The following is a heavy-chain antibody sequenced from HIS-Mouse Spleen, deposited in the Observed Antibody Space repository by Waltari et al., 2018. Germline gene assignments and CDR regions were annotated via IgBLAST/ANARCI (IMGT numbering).Heavy chain of an antibody. CDR1: AGPISRSSYH. J-gene: IGHJ2*01. V-gene: IGHV4-39*07. CDR2: IYYSGST. D-gene: IGHD6-13*01. Sequence: QLQLQESGPGLVKPSETLSLTCTVSAGPISRSSYHWGWFRQPPGKGLGWIGSIYYSGSTYYNPSLKSRVTISVDTSKNQFSLKLSSVTAADTAVYYCAREIPYSSSWYDWYFDLWGRGTLGTVSS. CDR3: AREIPYSSSWYDWYFDL.